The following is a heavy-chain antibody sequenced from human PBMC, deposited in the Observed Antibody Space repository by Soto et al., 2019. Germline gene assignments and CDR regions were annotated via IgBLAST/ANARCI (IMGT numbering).Heavy chain of an antibody. V-gene: IGHV1-69*13. J-gene: IGHJ6*02. CDR2: IIPIFGTA. Sequence: SVKVSCKASGGTFSSYAISWVRQAPGQGLEWMGGIIPIFGTANYAQKFQGIVTITADESTSTAYMELSSLRSEDTAVYYCARDSTHLVVVEARSVQYGIDVWGQGTTVTVSS. CDR3: ARDSTHLVVVEARSVQYGIDV. CDR1: GGTFSSYA. D-gene: IGHD2-2*01.